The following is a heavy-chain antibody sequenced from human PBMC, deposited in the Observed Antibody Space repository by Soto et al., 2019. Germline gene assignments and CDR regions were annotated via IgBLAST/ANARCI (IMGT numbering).Heavy chain of an antibody. CDR3: SRGLWQWLFNY. CDR2: IDASGGAT. J-gene: IGHJ4*02. D-gene: IGHD6-19*01. V-gene: IGHV1-46*03. Sequence: QVQLVQSGAEVKKPGASVMVSCRASGYTFTSHYMHWVRQAPGQGLEWMGMIDASGGATTYAQKFKGRVTITRDTSTTTVYMEVSSLRPEDTAVYSCSRGLWQWLFNYWGQGTVVTVSS. CDR1: GYTFTSHY.